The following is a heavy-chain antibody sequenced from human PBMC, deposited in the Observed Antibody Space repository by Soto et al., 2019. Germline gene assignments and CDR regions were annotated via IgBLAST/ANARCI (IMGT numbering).Heavy chain of an antibody. CDR3: ARVFVTVTPNGVYYYGMDV. CDR1: GFTVSSNY. V-gene: IGHV3-21*01. D-gene: IGHD4-17*01. J-gene: IGHJ6*02. CDR2: ISSSSSYI. Sequence: NPGGSLRLSCAVSGFTVSSNYMSWVRQAPGKGLEWVSSISSSSSYIYYADSVKGRFTISRDNAKNSLYLQMNSLRAEDTAVYYCARVFVTVTPNGVYYYGMDVWGQGTTVTVSS.